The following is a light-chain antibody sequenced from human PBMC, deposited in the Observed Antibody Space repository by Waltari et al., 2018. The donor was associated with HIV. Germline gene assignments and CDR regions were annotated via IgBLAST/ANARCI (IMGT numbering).Light chain of an antibody. J-gene: IGKJ1*01. CDR1: QSVGGN. CDR3: QQYNELPQT. V-gene: IGKV3-15*01. Sequence: EIVMTQSPDTLSVSPGDRATLSCMASQSVGGNLAWYQVRPGQTPSLLIYGATSRTTCFPARFSGRGSGTEFTLTISGLQSEDFAIYYCQQYNELPQTFGQGTRV. CDR2: GAT.